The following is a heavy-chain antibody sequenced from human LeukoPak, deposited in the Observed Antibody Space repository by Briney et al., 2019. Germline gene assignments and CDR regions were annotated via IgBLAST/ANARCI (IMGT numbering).Heavy chain of an antibody. V-gene: IGHV4-34*01. D-gene: IGHD3-22*01. Sequence: PSETLSLTCAVYGGSLSGYYWSWISQPPGKGLEWIGEINHSGSTNYNPSLKSRVTISVDTSKNQFSLKLSSVTAADTAVYYCARYDSSGYYHYYYYGMDVWGQATTVTVSS. CDR3: ARYDSSGYYHYYYYGMDV. CDR2: INHSGST. CDR1: GGSLSGYY. J-gene: IGHJ6*02.